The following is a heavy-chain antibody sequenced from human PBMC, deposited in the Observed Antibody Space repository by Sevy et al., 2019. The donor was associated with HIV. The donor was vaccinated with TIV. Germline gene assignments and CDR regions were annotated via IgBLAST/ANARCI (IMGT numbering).Heavy chain of an antibody. Sequence: GGSLRLSCAASGFTFSSYSMNWVRQAPGKGLEWVSFFCSGSSYIYYADSVKGRFTISSDNAKNSLYLQMNSLGAEDTVGYYCARDGGCSSTSCLLYFDYWGQGTLVTVSS. CDR3: ARDGGCSSTSCLLYFDY. D-gene: IGHD2-2*01. CDR1: GFTFSSYS. CDR2: FCSGSSYI. V-gene: IGHV3-21*01. J-gene: IGHJ4*02.